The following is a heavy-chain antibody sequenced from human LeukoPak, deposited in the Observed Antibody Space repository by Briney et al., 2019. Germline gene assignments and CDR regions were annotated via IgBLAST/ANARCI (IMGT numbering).Heavy chain of an antibody. V-gene: IGHV1-24*01. Sequence: ASVKVSCKASGGTFNNFAISWVRQAPGQGLEWMGGFDPEDGETIYAQKFQGRVTMTEDTSTDTAYMELSSLRSEDTAVYYCALTYYYDSSGYYGSWFDPWGQGTLVTVSS. J-gene: IGHJ5*02. CDR2: FDPEDGET. CDR1: GGTFNNFA. D-gene: IGHD3-22*01. CDR3: ALTYYYDSSGYYGSWFDP.